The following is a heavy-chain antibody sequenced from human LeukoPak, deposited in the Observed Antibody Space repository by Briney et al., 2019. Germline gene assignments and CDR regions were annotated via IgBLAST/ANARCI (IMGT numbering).Heavy chain of an antibody. Sequence: SETLSLTCAVYGGSFSGYYWSWIRQPPGKGLEWIGEINHSGSTNYNPSLKSRATTSVDTSKNQFSLNLTSVTAADTAVYYCARQRAYGGPEYWGQGTLVTVSS. V-gene: IGHV4-34*01. CDR2: INHSGST. J-gene: IGHJ4*02. D-gene: IGHD2-21*01. CDR1: GGSFSGYY. CDR3: ARQRAYGGPEY.